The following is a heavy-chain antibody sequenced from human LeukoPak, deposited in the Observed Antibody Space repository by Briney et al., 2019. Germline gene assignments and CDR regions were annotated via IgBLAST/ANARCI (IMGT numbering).Heavy chain of an antibody. CDR2: ISYSGTT. J-gene: IGHJ4*02. CDR3: ARLSGSPHPPFDY. Sequence: SETLSLTCTFTGGSISSSYFYWGWIRQPPGKGLEWIGTISYSGTTYYNPSLKSRVTISVDTSKNQFSLRLSSVTAADTAVYYCARLSGSPHPPFDYWGQGTLVTVSS. CDR1: GGSISSSYFY. D-gene: IGHD1-26*01. V-gene: IGHV4-39*01.